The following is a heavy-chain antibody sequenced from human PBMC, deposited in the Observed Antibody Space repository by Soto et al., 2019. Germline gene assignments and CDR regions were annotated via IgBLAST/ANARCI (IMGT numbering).Heavy chain of an antibody. V-gene: IGHV3-30*18. CDR1: GFTFSSYG. D-gene: IGHD2-21*02. J-gene: IGHJ4*02. CDR2: ISYDGSNK. CDR3: AKSACGGDCQFDY. Sequence: QVQLVESGGGVVQPGRSLRLSCAASGFTFSSYGMHWVRQAPGKGLEWVAVISYDGSNKYYADSVKGRFTISRDNSKNTLYLQMNSLRAEDTAVYYCAKSACGGDCQFDYWGQGTLVTVSS.